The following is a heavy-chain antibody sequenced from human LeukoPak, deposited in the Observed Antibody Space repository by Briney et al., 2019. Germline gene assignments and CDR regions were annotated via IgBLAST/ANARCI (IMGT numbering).Heavy chain of an antibody. CDR2: IYYSGST. Sequence: SETLSLTCTVSGGSISSYYWSWIRQPPGKGLEWIGYIYYSGSTNYNPSLKSRVIISVDTSKNQFSLKLSSVTAADTAVYYCGGCSGGSCYSIPGMDVWGQGTTVTVSS. V-gene: IGHV4-59*08. J-gene: IGHJ6*02. CDR1: GGSISSYY. D-gene: IGHD2-15*01. CDR3: GGCSGGSCYSIPGMDV.